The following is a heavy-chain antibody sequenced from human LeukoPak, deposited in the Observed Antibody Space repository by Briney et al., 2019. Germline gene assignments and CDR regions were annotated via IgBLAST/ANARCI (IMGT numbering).Heavy chain of an antibody. CDR3: ARDGGTNWWNTFDI. CDR2: INTGNGNI. J-gene: IGHJ3*02. V-gene: IGHV1-3*04. D-gene: IGHD2-8*02. Sequence: ASVTLSCKTSVYTFTNNASHWLRQAPGQTLEWMGWINTGNGNIKYSQKFQGRVTITRDNSASLASMELTSLRSEDTSVSYCARDGGTNWWNTFDIWGQGTMVTVSS. CDR1: VYTFTNNA.